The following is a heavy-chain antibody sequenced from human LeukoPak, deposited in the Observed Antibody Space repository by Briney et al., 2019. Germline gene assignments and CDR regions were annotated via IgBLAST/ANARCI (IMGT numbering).Heavy chain of an antibody. V-gene: IGHV3-33*01. CDR2: IWYDGSNK. J-gene: IGHJ6*03. CDR3: ARGVEYSSSSWFFYYYYYMDV. CDR1: GFTFSSYG. Sequence: GGSLRLSCAASGFTFSSYGMHWVRQAPGKGLEWVAVIWYDGSNKYYADSVKGRFTISRDNSKNTLYLQMNSLRAEDTAVYYCARGVEYSSSSWFFYYYYYMDVWGKGTTVTVSS. D-gene: IGHD6-6*01.